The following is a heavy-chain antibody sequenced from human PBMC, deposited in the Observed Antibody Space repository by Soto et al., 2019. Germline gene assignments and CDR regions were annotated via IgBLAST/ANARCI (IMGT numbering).Heavy chain of an antibody. Sequence: SETLSLTCAVYGGSFSGYYWSWIRQPPGKGLEWIGEINHSGSTNYNPSLKSRVTISVDTSKNQFSLKLSSVTAAATAVYYWARAAGGKAGADKGGFFHNWGQETLVTVS. CDR3: ARAAGGKAGADKGGFFHN. D-gene: IGHD6-19*01. J-gene: IGHJ4*02. CDR1: GGSFSGYY. V-gene: IGHV4-34*01. CDR2: INHSGST.